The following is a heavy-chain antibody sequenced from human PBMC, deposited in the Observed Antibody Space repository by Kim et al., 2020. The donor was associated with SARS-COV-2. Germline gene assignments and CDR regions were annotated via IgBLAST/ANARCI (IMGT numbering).Heavy chain of an antibody. CDR1: GGTFSSYA. V-gene: IGHV1-69*13. CDR2: IIPIFGTA. J-gene: IGHJ3*02. Sequence: SVKVSCKASGGTFSSYAISWVRQAPGQGLEWMGGIIPIFGTANYAQKFQGRVTITADESTSTAYMELSSLRSEDTAVYYCARDGGPLIHDAFDIWGQGTMVTVSS. D-gene: IGHD3-16*01. CDR3: ARDGGPLIHDAFDI.